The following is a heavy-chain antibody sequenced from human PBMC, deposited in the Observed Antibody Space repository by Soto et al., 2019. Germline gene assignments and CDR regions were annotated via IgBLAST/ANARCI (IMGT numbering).Heavy chain of an antibody. CDR2: IKQAGSEK. J-gene: IGHJ4*02. Sequence: EVQLVESGGGLVQPGGSLRLSCAASGFTFSSYWMSWVRQAPGKGLEWVANIKQAGSEKYYVDSVKGRFTISRDNGENSLYLQMNSLKAEDTAVDYCARESPSYNWNSDFDYLFQRTLVTVSS. CDR3: ARESPSYNWNSDFDY. D-gene: IGHD1-7*01. V-gene: IGHV3-7*01. CDR1: GFTFSSYW.